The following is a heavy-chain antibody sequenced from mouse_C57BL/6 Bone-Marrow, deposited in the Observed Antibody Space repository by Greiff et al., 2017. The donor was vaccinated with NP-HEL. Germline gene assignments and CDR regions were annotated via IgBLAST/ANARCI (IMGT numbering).Heavy chain of an antibody. J-gene: IGHJ4*01. Sequence: EVQLQQSGPVLVKPGASVKMSCKASGYTFTDYYMNWVKQSHGKSLEWIGVINPYNGGTSYNQKFKGKATLTVDKSSSTAYMELNSLTSEDSAVYYCARWTYYYGSREDYAMDYWGQGTSVTVSS. CDR1: GYTFTDYY. CDR3: ARWTYYYGSREDYAMDY. D-gene: IGHD1-1*01. V-gene: IGHV1-19*01. CDR2: INPYNGGT.